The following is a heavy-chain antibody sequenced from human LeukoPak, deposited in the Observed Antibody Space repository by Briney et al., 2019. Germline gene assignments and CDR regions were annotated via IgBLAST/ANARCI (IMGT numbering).Heavy chain of an antibody. J-gene: IGHJ4*02. Sequence: GGSLRLSCAASGFTFSDYYMSWIRQAPGKGLGWVSYISSSGSTIYYADSVKGRFTISRDNAKNSLYLQMNSLRAEDTAVYYFAKDRLEFWEGLLSQHYSFYSWGQGTLVTVPP. V-gene: IGHV3-11*01. CDR2: ISSSGSTI. CDR3: AKDRLEFWEGLLSQHYSFYS. D-gene: IGHD3-3*01. CDR1: GFTFSDYY.